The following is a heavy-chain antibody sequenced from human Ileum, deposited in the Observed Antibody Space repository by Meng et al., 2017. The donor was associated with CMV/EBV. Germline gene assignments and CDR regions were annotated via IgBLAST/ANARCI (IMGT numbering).Heavy chain of an antibody. CDR1: GYTFTSNN. CDR2: IETNTGNP. Sequence: QVHLVQSGSELKKPGASVKVSCKTSGYTFTSNNIIWVRQAPGQGPGWMGWIETNTGNPTYAQGFTGRFVFSLDTSVNTAYLEISSLKAEDTAVYYCARDGLSGRYFDYWGQGTLVTVSS. CDR3: ARDGLSGRYFDY. D-gene: IGHD1-26*01. J-gene: IGHJ4*02. V-gene: IGHV7-4-1*02.